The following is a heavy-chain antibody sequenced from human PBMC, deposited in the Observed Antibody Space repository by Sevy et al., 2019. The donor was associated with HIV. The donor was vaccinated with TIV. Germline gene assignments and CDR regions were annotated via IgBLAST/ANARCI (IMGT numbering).Heavy chain of an antibody. Sequence: GGSLRLSCAASGFTFSSYWMHWVRQAPGKGLVWVSRINSDGSSPSYADSVKGRFTISRDNAKNTLYLQMNSLRAEDTAVYYCARGIEIFGVVIIHYYGMDVWGQGTTVTVSS. CDR3: ARGIEIFGVVIIHYYGMDV. V-gene: IGHV3-74*01. J-gene: IGHJ6*02. D-gene: IGHD3-3*01. CDR2: INSDGSSP. CDR1: GFTFSSYW.